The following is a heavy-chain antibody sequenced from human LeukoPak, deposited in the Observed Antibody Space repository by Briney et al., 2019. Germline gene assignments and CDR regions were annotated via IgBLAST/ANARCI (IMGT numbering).Heavy chain of an antibody. CDR2: INPNTGGT. J-gene: IGHJ4*02. Sequence: ASVKVSCKASGYTFTGYFMHWVRQARGQGLEWMGWINPNTGGTNYAQKFQGRVTMTRDTSISTVYMELSSLRSDDTAMYYCARVGGSWYLRLGSWGQGTLVTVSS. CDR3: ARVGGSWYLRLGS. CDR1: GYTFTGYF. V-gene: IGHV1-2*02. D-gene: IGHD6-13*01.